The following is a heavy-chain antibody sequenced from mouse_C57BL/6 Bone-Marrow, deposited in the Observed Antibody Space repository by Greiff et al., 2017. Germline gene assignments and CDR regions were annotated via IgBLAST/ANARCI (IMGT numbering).Heavy chain of an antibody. D-gene: IGHD2-12*01. V-gene: IGHV1-75*01. CDR3: ARDCYDRGYYGMDY. CDR1: GYTFTGYY. CDR2: IFPGSGST. J-gene: IGHJ4*01. Sequence: VMLVESGPELVKPGASVKISCKASGYTFTGYYINWVKQRPGQGLEWIGWIFPGSGSTYYNEKFKGKATLTVDKSSSTAYMLLSSLTSENSAVYVCARDCYDRGYYGMDYWGQGTLVTVSA.